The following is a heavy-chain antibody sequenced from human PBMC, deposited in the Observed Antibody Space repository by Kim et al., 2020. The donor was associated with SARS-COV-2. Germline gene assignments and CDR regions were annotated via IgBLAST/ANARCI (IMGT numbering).Heavy chain of an antibody. CDR1: GFTFSSYA. D-gene: IGHD6-6*01. Sequence: GGSLRLSCAASGFTFSSYAMSWVRRAPGKGLEWVSAISGSGGSTYYADSVKGRFTISRDNSKNTLYLQMNSLRAEDTSVYYCAKGSSSNFDYWGQGTLVTVSS. V-gene: IGHV3-23*01. CDR3: AKGSSSNFDY. CDR2: ISGSGGST. J-gene: IGHJ4*02.